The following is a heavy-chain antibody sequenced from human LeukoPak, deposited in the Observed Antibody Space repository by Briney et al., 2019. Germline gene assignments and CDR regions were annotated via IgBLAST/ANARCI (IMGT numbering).Heavy chain of an antibody. CDR2: IHYTGSA. V-gene: IGHV4-38-2*01. CDR1: SYSISSGYS. CDR3: ARVLGGTTSWFDP. D-gene: IGHD1-1*01. Sequence: PSETLSLTCAVSSYSISSGYSWGWIRQPPGKGLEWIGNIHYTGSACYNPSLKSRVTISLDTSKNHFSLELTSVTATDTAVYYCARVLGGTTSWFDPWGQGTLVTVSS. J-gene: IGHJ5*02.